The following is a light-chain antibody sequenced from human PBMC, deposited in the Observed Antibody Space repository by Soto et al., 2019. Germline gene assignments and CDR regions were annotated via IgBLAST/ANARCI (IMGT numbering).Light chain of an antibody. V-gene: IGKV1-12*01. CDR2: FAS. CDR1: QGIATS. Sequence: DIQMTQFPSSVSASVGDRVTITCRASQGIATSLGWYQQKPGKAPSLLISFASTLRSGVPSRFSGSGSGINFTLTISSLQPADFAPYYCQQAAALPYTFGQGTKVEIK. CDR3: QQAAALPYT. J-gene: IGKJ2*01.